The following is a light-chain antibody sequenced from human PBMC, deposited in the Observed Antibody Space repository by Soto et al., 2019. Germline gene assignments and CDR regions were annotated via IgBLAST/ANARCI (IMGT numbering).Light chain of an antibody. CDR2: DGF. J-gene: IGKJ1*01. CDR3: QHYNSYSEA. V-gene: IGKV3-11*01. CDR1: QSVSSY. Sequence: EIVLTQSPCTLSLSPGERATLSCRARQSVSSYLAWYQQKPGQAPRLLIYDGFLRATGIPSRFSGSGSGAEFTLTISSLQPDDFATYYCQHYNSYSEAFGQGTKVDIK.